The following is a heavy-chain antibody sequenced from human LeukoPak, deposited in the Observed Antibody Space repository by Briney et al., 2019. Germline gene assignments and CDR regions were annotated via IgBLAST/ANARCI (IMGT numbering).Heavy chain of an antibody. Sequence: PSETLSLTCTVSGSMYNYYWSWIRQPPGKGLEWIGEINHSGSTNYNPSLKSRVTISVDTSKNQFSLKLSSVTAADTAVYYCARHRLMYYYDSSGYYNLWFDPWGQGTLVTVSS. CDR2: INHSGST. V-gene: IGHV4-34*01. D-gene: IGHD3-22*01. CDR1: GSMYNYY. J-gene: IGHJ5*02. CDR3: ARHRLMYYYDSSGYYNLWFDP.